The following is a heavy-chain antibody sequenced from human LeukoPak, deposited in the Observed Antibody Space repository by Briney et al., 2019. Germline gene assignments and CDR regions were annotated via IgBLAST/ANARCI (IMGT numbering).Heavy chain of an antibody. CDR2: ISPNSSGT. J-gene: IGHJ5*02. V-gene: IGHV1-2*02. D-gene: IGHD2/OR15-2a*01. CDR1: GYTFTGYY. CDR3: ARESSCDTTNCLAPTDWFDP. Sequence: ASVKVSCKASGYTFTGYYIHWVRQAPGQGLEWMGWISPNSSGTNYAQKFQGRVTMTRDTSITTAYMELSRLRSDDTAVYYCARESSCDTTNCLAPTDWFDPWGQGTLVTVSS.